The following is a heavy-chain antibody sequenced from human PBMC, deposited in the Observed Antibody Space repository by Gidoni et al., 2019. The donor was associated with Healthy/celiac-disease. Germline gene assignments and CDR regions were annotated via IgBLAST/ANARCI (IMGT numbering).Heavy chain of an antibody. Sequence: EVQLLESGGGLVQPGGSLGPSCAASGFPFSRYAMSWVRQAPGKGLEWVSAISGSGGSTYYADSVKGRFTISRDNSKNTLYLQMNSLRAEDTAVYYCAKASSGYYLGGYFQHWGQGTLVTVSS. J-gene: IGHJ1*01. CDR3: AKASSGYYLGGYFQH. D-gene: IGHD3-22*01. CDR2: ISGSGGST. CDR1: GFPFSRYA. V-gene: IGHV3-23*01.